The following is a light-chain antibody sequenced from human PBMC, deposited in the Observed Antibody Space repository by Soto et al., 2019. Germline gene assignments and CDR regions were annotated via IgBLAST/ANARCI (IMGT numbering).Light chain of an antibody. CDR3: QQRSNWRIT. CDR1: QSVGRY. V-gene: IGKV3-11*01. CDR2: DAS. Sequence: IVLTQSPATLSLSPGERATLSCRASQSVGRYLAWYKQKPGQAPRLLIYDASNRATGVPARFSGSGSGTDFTLTISSLEAEDFGVYYCQQRSNWRITFGLGTRLEIK. J-gene: IGKJ5*01.